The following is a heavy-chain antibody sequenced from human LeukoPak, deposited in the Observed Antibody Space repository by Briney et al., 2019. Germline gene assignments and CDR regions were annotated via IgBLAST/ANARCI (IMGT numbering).Heavy chain of an antibody. V-gene: IGHV3-66*02. Sequence: PGGSLRLSCAASGFTVSSNYMSWVRQAPGKGLEWVSVIYSGGSTYYADSVKGRFTISRDNPKNTLYLQMNSLRAEDTAVYYCALEVDIVVVPAAHIDYWGQGTLVTVSS. J-gene: IGHJ4*02. D-gene: IGHD2-2*01. CDR1: GFTVSSNY. CDR2: IYSGGST. CDR3: ALEVDIVVVPAAHIDY.